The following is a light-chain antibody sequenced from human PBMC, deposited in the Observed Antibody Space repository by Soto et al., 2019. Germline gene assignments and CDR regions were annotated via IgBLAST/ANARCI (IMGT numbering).Light chain of an antibody. J-gene: IGKJ5*01. CDR1: QRVSSH. V-gene: IGKV3-20*01. CDR3: QQYGSSPPT. CDR2: AAS. Sequence: ETVMTQSPVTLSVSPGDTATLSCRASQRVSSHLAWYQQKPGQAPRLLIYAASTRATGIPDRFSGSGSGTDFTLTISRLEPEDFAVYYCQQYGSSPPTFGQGTRLEIK.